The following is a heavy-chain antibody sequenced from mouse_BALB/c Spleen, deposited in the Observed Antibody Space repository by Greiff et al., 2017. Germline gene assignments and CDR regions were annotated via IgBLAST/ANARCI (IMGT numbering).Heavy chain of an antibody. D-gene: IGHD2-1*01. CDR3: AKQIYYGNYKDYYYAMDY. CDR1: GFSLTDYG. J-gene: IGHJ4*01. Sequence: QVQLQQSGPGLVAPSQSLSITCTVSGFSLTDYGVSWIRQPPGKGLEWLGVIWGGGSTYYNSALKSRLSISKDNSKSQVFLKMNSLQTDDTAMYYCAKQIYYGNYKDYYYAMDYWGQGTSVTVSS. CDR2: IWGGGST. V-gene: IGHV2-6-5*01.